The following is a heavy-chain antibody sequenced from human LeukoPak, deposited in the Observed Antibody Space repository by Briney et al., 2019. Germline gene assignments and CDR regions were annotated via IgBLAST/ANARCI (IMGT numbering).Heavy chain of an antibody. CDR1: GSSFTSYW. Sequence: GESLKISFKGSGSSFTSYWIGWVRQMPGKGLEWMGIIYPGDSDTRYSPSFQGQVTISADKSISTAYLQWSSLKASDTAMYYCARSDCSSTSCHHDYWGQGTLVTVSS. V-gene: IGHV5-51*01. CDR2: IYPGDSDT. J-gene: IGHJ4*02. CDR3: ARSDCSSTSCHHDY. D-gene: IGHD2-2*01.